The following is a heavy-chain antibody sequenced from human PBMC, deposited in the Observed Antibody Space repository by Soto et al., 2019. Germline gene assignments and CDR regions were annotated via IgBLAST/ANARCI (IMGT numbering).Heavy chain of an antibody. J-gene: IGHJ3*02. D-gene: IGHD1-1*01. CDR3: AREDDGYRAFDI. CDR2: IWYDGSNK. V-gene: IGHV3-33*01. CDR1: GFTFSSYG. Sequence: PGGSLRLSCAASGFTFSSYGMHWVRQAPGKGLEWVAVIWYDGSNKYYADSVKGRFTISRGNSKNTLYLQMNSLRAEDTAVYYCAREDDGYRAFDIWGQGTMVTVSS.